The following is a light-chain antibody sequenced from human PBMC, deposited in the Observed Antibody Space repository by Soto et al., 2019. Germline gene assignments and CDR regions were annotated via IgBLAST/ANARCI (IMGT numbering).Light chain of an antibody. CDR3: QQYAGAPMT. CDR1: ETVSSRY. V-gene: IGKV3-20*01. J-gene: IGKJ1*01. CDR2: GAS. Sequence: EIVLTQSPGTLSLSPGERATLSCRASETVSSRYLAWYQQKPGQAPRLLIYGASSRATGIPERISGSGSGTDFTLTISNLAPEDFTVYVCQQYAGAPMTFGQGTKVEIK.